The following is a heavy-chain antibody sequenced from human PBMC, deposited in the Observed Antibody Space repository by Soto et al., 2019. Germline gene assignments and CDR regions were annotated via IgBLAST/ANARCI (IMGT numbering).Heavy chain of an antibody. Sequence: EVQLLESGGGLVQPGGSLRLACAASGFTFSSYAMSWVPQAPGKGREWVSAISGSGGSTYYADSVKGRFTISRDTTKNMMYLQMNSLRAEDTAVYYCAKFPGRRPFDPWGQGSLVTVS. D-gene: IGHD6-25*01. CDR3: AKFPGRRPFDP. CDR1: GFTFSSYA. V-gene: IGHV3-23*01. J-gene: IGHJ5*02. CDR2: ISGSGGST.